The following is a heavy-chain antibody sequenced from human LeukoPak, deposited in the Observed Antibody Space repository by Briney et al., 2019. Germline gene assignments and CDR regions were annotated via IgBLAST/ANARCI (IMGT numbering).Heavy chain of an antibody. V-gene: IGHV4-39*01. J-gene: IGHJ6*02. CDR3: AGVLGFEGSGWGQKVFYXXXGMDV. CDR1: GGSISSSSYY. Sequence: SETLSLTCTVSGGSISSSSYYWGWIRQPPGKGLEWIGSIYYSGSTYYNPSLKSRVTISVDTSKNQFSLKLSSVTAADTAVYYCAGVLGFEGSGWGQKVFYXXXGMDVWGQGTTVTVSS. CDR2: IYYSGST. D-gene: IGHD6-19*01.